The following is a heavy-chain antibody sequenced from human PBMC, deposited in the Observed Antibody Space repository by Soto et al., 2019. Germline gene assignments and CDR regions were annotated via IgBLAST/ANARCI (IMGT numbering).Heavy chain of an antibody. J-gene: IGHJ5*02. D-gene: IGHD3-3*02. CDR1: GFTFSSYA. CDR2: ISYDGSNK. CDR3: AKDPFRHFDP. V-gene: IGHV3-30-3*01. Sequence: GGSLRLSCAASGFTFSSYAMHWVRQAPGKGLEWVAVISYDGSNKYYADSVKGRFTISRDNSKNTLYLQMNSLMDEDTAVYYCAKDPFRHFDPWGQGTLVTVSS.